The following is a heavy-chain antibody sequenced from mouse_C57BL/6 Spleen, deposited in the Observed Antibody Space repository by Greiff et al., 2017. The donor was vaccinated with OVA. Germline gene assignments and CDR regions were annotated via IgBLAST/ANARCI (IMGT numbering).Heavy chain of an antibody. CDR3: ARGATYDCYVYAMDY. Sequence: VKLQQSGAELVKPGASVKLSCKASGYTFTSYWMPWVKQRPGRGLEWIGRIDPNSGGTKYNEKFKSNATLTVDKPSSTAYMQLSSLTSEDSAVYYCARGATYDCYVYAMDYWGQGTSVTVSS. CDR2: IDPNSGGT. V-gene: IGHV1-72*01. J-gene: IGHJ4*01. CDR1: GYTFTSYW. D-gene: IGHD2-4*01.